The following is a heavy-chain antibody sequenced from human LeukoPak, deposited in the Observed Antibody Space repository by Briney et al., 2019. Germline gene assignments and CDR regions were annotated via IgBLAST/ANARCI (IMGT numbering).Heavy chain of an antibody. CDR2: IIPIFGTA. V-gene: IGHV1-69*05. D-gene: IGHD5-24*01. CDR3: ARDGETQEGRRYYYYYYYMDV. J-gene: IGHJ6*03. Sequence: GASVKVSFKASGGTFISYAISWVRQAPGQGLEWMGGIIPIFGTANYAQKFQGRVTMTRDMSTSTVYMELSSLRSEDTAVYYCARDGETQEGRRYYYYYYYMDVWGKGTTVTVSS. CDR1: GGTFISYA.